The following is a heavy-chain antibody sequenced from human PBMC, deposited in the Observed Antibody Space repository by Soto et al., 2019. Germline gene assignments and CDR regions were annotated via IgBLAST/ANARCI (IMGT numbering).Heavy chain of an antibody. CDR3: ARELVVVAATEFQYYYYGMDV. CDR1: GFAFSSYW. J-gene: IGHJ6*02. V-gene: IGHV3-74*01. D-gene: IGHD2-15*01. CDR2: INSDGSST. Sequence: GGSLRLSFAASGFAFSSYWMHWVRQAPGKGLVWVSRINSDGSSTSYADSVKGRFTISRDNAKNTLYLQMNSLRAEDTAVYYCARELVVVAATEFQYYYYGMDVWGQGTTVTVSS.